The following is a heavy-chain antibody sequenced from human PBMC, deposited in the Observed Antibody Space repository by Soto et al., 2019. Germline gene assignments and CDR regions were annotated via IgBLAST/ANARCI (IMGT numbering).Heavy chain of an antibody. D-gene: IGHD3-22*01. J-gene: IGHJ4*02. V-gene: IGHV4-30-4*01. CDR3: ARAVYYDSSGYYGRYYFDY. CDR1: GGSISSGDYY. CDR2: IYYSGST. Sequence: PSETLSLTCTVSGGSISSGDYYWSWIRQPPGKGLEWIGYIYYSGSTYYNPSLKSRVTISVDTSKNQFSLKLSSVTAADTAVYYCARAVYYDSSGYYGRYYFDYWGQGTLVTVSS.